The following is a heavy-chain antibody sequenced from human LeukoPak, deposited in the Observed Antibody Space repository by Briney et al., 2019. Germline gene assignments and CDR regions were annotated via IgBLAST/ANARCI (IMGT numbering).Heavy chain of an antibody. V-gene: IGHV4-34*01. Sequence: SETLSLTCAVYGASFNAYYWSWIRQPPGKALEWIGEMNHSGSTKYNPSFKSRVTISADTSKNQFSLRLNSVTAADTAVYYCAAYSLEFDVWGQGTMVTVSS. CDR1: GASFNAYY. J-gene: IGHJ3*01. CDR3: AAYSLEFDV. D-gene: IGHD3-16*01. CDR2: MNHSGST.